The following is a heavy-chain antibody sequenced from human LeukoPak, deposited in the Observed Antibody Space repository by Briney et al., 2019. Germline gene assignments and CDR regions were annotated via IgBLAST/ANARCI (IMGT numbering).Heavy chain of an antibody. CDR2: IYYSAST. CDR1: GGSISSYY. D-gene: IGHD6-13*01. Sequence: SETLPLTCSVSGGSISSYYWSWIRQPPGKGLEWIGYIYYSASTNYNPSLKSRVTISVDTSKNQFSLKLSSVTAADTAVYYCARDGDSGSWDYAFDIWGQGTMVTVSS. CDR3: ARDGDSGSWDYAFDI. V-gene: IGHV4-59*01. J-gene: IGHJ3*02.